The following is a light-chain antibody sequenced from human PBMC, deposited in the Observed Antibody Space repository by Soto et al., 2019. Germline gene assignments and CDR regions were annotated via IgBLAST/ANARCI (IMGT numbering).Light chain of an antibody. V-gene: IGKV1-9*01. J-gene: IGKJ1*01. CDR2: TAT. CDR3: QQYNSHSGT. CDR1: QGISQY. Sequence: DIHLTQSPSLLSASVGDRVTITCRASQGISQYVAWYQQKPGKAPKLLIYTATVLQGGVPSRFSGSGSGTEFTLTISSLQPDDFATYYCQQYNSHSGTFGQGTKVDIK.